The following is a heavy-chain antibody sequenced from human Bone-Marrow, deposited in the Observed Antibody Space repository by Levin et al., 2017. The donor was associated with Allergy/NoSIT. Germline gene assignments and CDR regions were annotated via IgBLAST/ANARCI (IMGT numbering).Heavy chain of an antibody. D-gene: IGHD3-16*01. CDR1: GVSIRSYH. CDR2: IYYSGST. Sequence: SETLSLTCTVSGVSIRSYHWSWIRQPPGKGLDWIAYIYYSGSTNYNPSLNSRLTISAATSKNQFSLKLTSVTTSDTAIYYCARHVWGNNDAFDIWGQGTMVTVSS. J-gene: IGHJ3*02. CDR3: ARHVWGNNDAFDI. V-gene: IGHV4-59*08.